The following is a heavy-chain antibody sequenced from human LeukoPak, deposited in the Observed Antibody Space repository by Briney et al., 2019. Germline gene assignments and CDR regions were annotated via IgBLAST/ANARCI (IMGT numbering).Heavy chain of an antibody. CDR2: ISYDGSNK. Sequence: GGSLRLSCAASGFTFSSYGMHWVRQAPGKGLEWVAVISYDGSNKYYADSVKGRFTISRDNSKNTLYLQMNSLRAKDTAVYYCANGVGYQLLYYYYGMDVWGQGTTVTVSS. CDR1: GFTFSSYG. J-gene: IGHJ6*02. V-gene: IGHV3-30*18. D-gene: IGHD2-2*01. CDR3: ANGVGYQLLYYYYGMDV.